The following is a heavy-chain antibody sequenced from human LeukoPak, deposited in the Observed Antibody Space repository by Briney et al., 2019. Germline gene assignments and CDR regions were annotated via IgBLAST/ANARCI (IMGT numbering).Heavy chain of an antibody. CDR2: IIGSGGST. V-gene: IGHV3-23*01. J-gene: IGHJ4*02. D-gene: IGHD2-15*01. CDR1: GFTFSSYA. CDR3: AKGSTGHREGGYFDY. Sequence: GGSLRLSCAASGFTFSSYAMSWVRQAPGKGLEWVSAIIGSGGSTYYADSVKGRFTISRDNSKNTLYLQMNSLRAEDTAVYYCAKGSTGHREGGYFDYWGQGTLVTVSS.